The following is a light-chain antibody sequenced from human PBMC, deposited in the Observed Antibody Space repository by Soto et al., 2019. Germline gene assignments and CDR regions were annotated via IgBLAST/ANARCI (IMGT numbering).Light chain of an antibody. CDR1: SGHSSYA. Sequence: QPVLTQSPSASASLGASVKLTCTLSSGHSSYAIAWHQQQPEKGPRYLMKLNSDGSHSKGDGIPDRFSGSSSGAERYLTISSLQSEDEADYYCQTWGTGPFVFETGTKLTVL. CDR2: LNSDGSH. V-gene: IGLV4-69*01. CDR3: QTWGTGPFV. J-gene: IGLJ1*01.